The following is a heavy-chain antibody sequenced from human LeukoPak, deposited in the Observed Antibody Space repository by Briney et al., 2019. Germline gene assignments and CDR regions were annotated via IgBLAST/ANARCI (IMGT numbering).Heavy chain of an antibody. J-gene: IGHJ6*03. V-gene: IGHV4-61*02. Sequence: SETLSLTCTVSGGSISSGSYYWSWIRQPAGKGLEWIGRIYTSGSTNYNPSLKSRVTISVDTSKNQFSLKLSSVTAADTAVYYCARVSWFPGTSYYYMDVWGKGTTVTVSS. CDR1: GGSISSGSYY. CDR2: IYTSGST. D-gene: IGHD1-1*01. CDR3: ARVSWFPGTSYYYMDV.